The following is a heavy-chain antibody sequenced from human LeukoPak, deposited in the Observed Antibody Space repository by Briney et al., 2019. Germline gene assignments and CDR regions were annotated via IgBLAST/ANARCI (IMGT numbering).Heavy chain of an antibody. J-gene: IGHJ4*02. CDR3: AKGRGEGYLDY. V-gene: IGHV3-23*01. D-gene: IGHD3-10*01. CDR1: GFTFSNYA. CDR2: ISGSGGTT. Sequence: GGSPRLSCAASGFTFSNYAMSWVRQAPGKGLEWVSAISGSGGTTYYANSVKGRFTISRDNSKNTVYLQMNSLRADDTAVYYCAKGRGEGYLDYWGQGTLVTVSS.